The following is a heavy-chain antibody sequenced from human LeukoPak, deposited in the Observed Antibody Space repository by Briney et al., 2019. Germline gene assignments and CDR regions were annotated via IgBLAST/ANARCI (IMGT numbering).Heavy chain of an antibody. CDR3: AKEGILTGYNWNYFDY. V-gene: IGHV3-30*02. CDR1: GFTFSSYG. J-gene: IGHJ4*02. D-gene: IGHD3-9*01. CDR2: IRYDGSNK. Sequence: GGSLRLSCAASGFTFSSYGMHWVRQAPGKGLEWVAFIRYDGSNKYYADSVKGRFTISRDNARNSLYLQMNSLRAEDMALYYCAKEGILTGYNWNYFDYWGQGTLVTVSS.